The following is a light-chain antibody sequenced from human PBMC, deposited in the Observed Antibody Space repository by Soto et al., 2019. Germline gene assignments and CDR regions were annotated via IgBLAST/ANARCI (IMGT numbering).Light chain of an antibody. J-gene: IGLJ1*01. Sequence: QSARTQPASVSGSPGQSITLSCNGTSSDVGSYNLVSWYQQRPGKAPKLLIFEGNKRPSGVSDRFSGSKSGNTASLTISGLQAEDEADYYCCSYTGGRTHYVFGLGTKVPVL. V-gene: IGLV2-23*01. CDR3: CSYTGGRTHYV. CDR2: EGN. CDR1: SSDVGSYNL.